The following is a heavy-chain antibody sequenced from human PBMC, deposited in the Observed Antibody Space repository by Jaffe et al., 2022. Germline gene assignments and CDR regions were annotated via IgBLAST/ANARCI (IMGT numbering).Heavy chain of an antibody. CDR3: ARAVPPYVIGASDV. V-gene: IGHV4-61*02. Sequence: QVQLQESGPGLVKPSQTLFLTCTVSGGPVNSGSYYWTWIRQPAGKGLEWIGRIYPTGRTDYSPTLRSRVMISIDTSKNQFSLELSSVTAADTAVYYCARAVPPYVIGASDVWGQGTMVTVSS. J-gene: IGHJ3*01. CDR1: GGPVNSGSYY. D-gene: IGHD6-25*01. CDR2: IYPTGRT.